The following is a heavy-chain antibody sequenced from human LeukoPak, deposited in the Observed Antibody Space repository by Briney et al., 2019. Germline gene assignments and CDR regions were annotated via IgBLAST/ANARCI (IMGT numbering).Heavy chain of an antibody. V-gene: IGHV3-30-3*01. J-gene: IGHJ6*02. D-gene: IGHD1-26*01. CDR1: GFTFSSYA. CDR2: ISYDGGNK. CDR3: ARECGTYLYYYYGMDV. Sequence: GGSLRLSCAASGFTFSSYAMHWVRQAPGKGLEWVAVISYDGGNKYYADSVKGRFTISRDNSKNTLYLQMNSLRVEDTAVYYCARECGTYLYYYYGMDVWGQGTTVTVSS.